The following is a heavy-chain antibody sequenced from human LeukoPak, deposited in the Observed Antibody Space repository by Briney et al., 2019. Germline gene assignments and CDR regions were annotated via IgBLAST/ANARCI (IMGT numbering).Heavy chain of an antibody. CDR3: AITGYKGPYYFDY. Sequence: FHMSPDYICTTYGMRWVQMAAVPGSERIRWISAYNGNTNYAQKLQGRVTMTTDTSTSTAYMELRSLRSDDTAVYYCAITGYKGPYYFDYSGLQTLATAFS. D-gene: IGHD1-1*01. CDR1: DYICTTYG. J-gene: IGHJ4*01. CDR2: ISAYNGNT. V-gene: IGHV1-18*04.